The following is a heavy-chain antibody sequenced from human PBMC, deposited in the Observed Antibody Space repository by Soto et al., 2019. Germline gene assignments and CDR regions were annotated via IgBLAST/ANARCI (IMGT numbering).Heavy chain of an antibody. D-gene: IGHD2-8*01. CDR3: ARAPGYTTNWPNAFDF. Sequence: HPGGSLRLSCAASGFTVSSNYMSWVRQAPGKGLEWVSVIYSGGSTYYADSVKGRFTISRDKSKNTLYLQMNSLRAEDTAVYYCARAPGYTTNWPNAFDFWGQGTMVTVSS. J-gene: IGHJ3*01. CDR2: IYSGGST. V-gene: IGHV3-66*01. CDR1: GFTVSSNY.